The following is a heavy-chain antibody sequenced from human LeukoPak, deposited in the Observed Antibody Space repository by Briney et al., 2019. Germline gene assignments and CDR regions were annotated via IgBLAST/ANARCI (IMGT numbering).Heavy chain of an antibody. V-gene: IGHV6-1*01. CDR2: TYYKSKWYN. Sequence: SQTLSLTCAISGDSVSTNSAAWNWIRQSPSRGLEWLERTYYKSKWYNDYAVSVKSRITINPDTSKNQFSLQLNSVTPEDTAVYYCARDKGGSGYDHLDSWGQGTLVTVSS. D-gene: IGHD5-12*01. CDR3: ARDKGGSGYDHLDS. J-gene: IGHJ4*02. CDR1: GDSVSTNSAA.